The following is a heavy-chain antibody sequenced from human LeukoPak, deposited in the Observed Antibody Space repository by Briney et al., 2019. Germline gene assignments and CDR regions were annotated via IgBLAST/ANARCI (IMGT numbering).Heavy chain of an antibody. CDR2: IGGSGSRT. J-gene: IGHJ4*02. Sequence: GGSLRLSCAASGFTFSSYTMNWVRQAPGKGLEWVSAIGGSGSRTYSADSVKGRFTIYRDNSKNTLYLQMNSLRAEDTAVYYCARDSGYRSSFDYWGQGTLVTVSS. D-gene: IGHD6-13*01. CDR3: ARDSGYRSSFDY. CDR1: GFTFSSYT. V-gene: IGHV3-23*01.